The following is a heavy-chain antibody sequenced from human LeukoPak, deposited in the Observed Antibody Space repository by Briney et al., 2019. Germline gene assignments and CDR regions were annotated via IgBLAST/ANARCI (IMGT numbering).Heavy chain of an antibody. Sequence: GVSLRLSCAASGFTVNSNYMSWVRQAPGKGLEWVSVIHSGGNTYYADSVKGRFTISRDNPKNTLYLLMNSLRAEDTAVYYCAREVSYRSSWYLDYWGQGTLVTVSS. CDR2: IHSGGNT. J-gene: IGHJ4*02. CDR1: GFTVNSNY. D-gene: IGHD6-13*01. CDR3: AREVSYRSSWYLDY. V-gene: IGHV3-53*01.